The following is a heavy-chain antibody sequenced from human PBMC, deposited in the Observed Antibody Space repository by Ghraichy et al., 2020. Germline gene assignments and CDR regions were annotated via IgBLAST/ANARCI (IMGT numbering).Heavy chain of an antibody. J-gene: IGHJ6*03. CDR3: ARGPKLNYYDILTGYSNHYYMDV. Sequence: SETLSLTCAVYGGSFSAYYWTWIRQPPGKGLEWIGEVHHSESTNYNPSLKSRVTISVDTSRNQFSLRLSSVTAADTAVYYCARGPKLNYYDILTGYSNHYYMDVWGKGTTVTVSS. V-gene: IGHV4-34*01. CDR1: GGSFSAYY. D-gene: IGHD3-9*01. CDR2: VHHSEST.